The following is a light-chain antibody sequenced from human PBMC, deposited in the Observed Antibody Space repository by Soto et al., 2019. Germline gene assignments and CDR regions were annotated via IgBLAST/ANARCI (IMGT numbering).Light chain of an antibody. Sequence: QSVLAQPPSVSGAPGQRVTISCTGSSSTIGAGYDVNWYQQLPGTAPKLLIFGNNNRPSGVPDQFSGSKSGTSASLTITGLRAEDEADYFCQSFDSSLTGSHVVFGRGTKLTVL. J-gene: IGLJ2*01. V-gene: IGLV1-40*01. CDR2: GNN. CDR1: SSTIGAGYD. CDR3: QSFDSSLTGSHVV.